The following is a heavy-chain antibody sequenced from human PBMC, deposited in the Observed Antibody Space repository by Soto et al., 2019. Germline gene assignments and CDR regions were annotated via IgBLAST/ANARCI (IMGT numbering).Heavy chain of an antibody. CDR3: ARDPEFGGNDY. D-gene: IGHD3-10*01. V-gene: IGHV3-7*01. CDR2: LNQDGSNR. Sequence: EVQLVESGGGLVQPGGSLRLSCAASGFSFSNSWMSWVRQAPGKGLEWVANLNQDGSNRYYVDSVRGRFTISRDNTRHSLYLQINSLRAEDTAVYYCARDPEFGGNDYWGQGTLVTVSS. CDR1: GFSFSNSW. J-gene: IGHJ4*02.